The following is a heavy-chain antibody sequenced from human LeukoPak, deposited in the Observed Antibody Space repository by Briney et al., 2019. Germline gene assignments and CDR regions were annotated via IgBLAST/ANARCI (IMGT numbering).Heavy chain of an antibody. D-gene: IGHD2-21*02. CDR2: ISGSGSIK. Sequence: GGSLRLSCAASGFTFSSYEMNWVRQAPGKGLEWISYISGSGSIKYYGDSVKGRLTISRDNAKNSMYLQMNSLRAEDTAVYYCARGNTYCGGDCYRTFDYWGQGTLVTVSS. CDR1: GFTFSSYE. J-gene: IGHJ4*02. V-gene: IGHV3-48*03. CDR3: ARGNTYCGGDCYRTFDY.